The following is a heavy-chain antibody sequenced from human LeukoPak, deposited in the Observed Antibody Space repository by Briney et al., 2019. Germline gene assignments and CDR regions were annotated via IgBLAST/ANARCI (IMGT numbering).Heavy chain of an antibody. CDR1: GGSISTYY. J-gene: IGHJ4*02. V-gene: IGHV4-59*12. D-gene: IGHD3/OR15-3a*01. CDR3: ARETAWPENTPMILFSYFDY. Sequence: SETLSLTCTVSGGSISTYYWNWIRQPPGKGLECLGYIYNTGSATYNPSLKSRVTISVDTTKSQFSLNLTSVTAADTAVYYCARETAWPENTPMILFSYFDYWGRGILVTVSS. CDR2: IYNTGSA.